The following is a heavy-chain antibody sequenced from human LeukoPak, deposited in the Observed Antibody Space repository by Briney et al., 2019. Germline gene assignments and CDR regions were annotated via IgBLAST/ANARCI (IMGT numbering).Heavy chain of an antibody. Sequence: PSETLSLTCTVSGGSISGYYWSWIRQPAGKGLEWIGRIYTTGSTNYNPSLKSRVTMSVDTSKNQFSLKLSSVTAADTAVYYCARTLYGSGAHYYFDYWGQGTLVTVSS. V-gene: IGHV4-4*07. CDR3: ARTLYGSGAHYYFDY. CDR1: GGSISGYY. D-gene: IGHD3-10*01. J-gene: IGHJ4*02. CDR2: IYTTGST.